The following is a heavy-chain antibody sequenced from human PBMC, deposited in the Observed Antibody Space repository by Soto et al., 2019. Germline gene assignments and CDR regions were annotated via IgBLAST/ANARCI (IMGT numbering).Heavy chain of an antibody. D-gene: IGHD2-8*02. Sequence: PGESLKISCQASGYSFSNFWIAWVRQMPGEGLEWLGIIYPDDSDTRYSPSFLGQVTISADKSIKTTYPQWSSLKASDTAIYFCASSVLVTSTMNYFDLWGQGTLVTVSS. J-gene: IGHJ4*02. CDR1: GYSFSNFW. CDR2: IYPDDSDT. CDR3: ASSVLVTSTMNYFDL. V-gene: IGHV5-51*01.